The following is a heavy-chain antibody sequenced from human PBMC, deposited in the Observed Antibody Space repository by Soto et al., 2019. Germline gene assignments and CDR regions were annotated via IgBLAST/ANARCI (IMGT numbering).Heavy chain of an antibody. Sequence: PSEPLSPTSVFFGGPFRGYYWSWIRQPPGKGLEWIGEINHSGSTNYNTSLTSRVTISVDTSQNQFSLKLSAVTAARTAVYYCARYKLTGISEYWGEGTMV. CDR1: GGPFRGYY. CDR2: INHSGST. D-gene: IGHD3-9*01. J-gene: IGHJ4*02. CDR3: ARYKLTGISEY. V-gene: IGHV4-34*01.